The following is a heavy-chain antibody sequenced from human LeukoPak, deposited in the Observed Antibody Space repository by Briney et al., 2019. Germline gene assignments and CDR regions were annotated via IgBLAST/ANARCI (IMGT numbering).Heavy chain of an antibody. J-gene: IGHJ4*02. Sequence: PSETLSLTCTVSGGSISSSSYYWGWIRQPPGKGLEWIGSIYYSGSTYYNPSLKSRVTISVDTSKNQFSLKLSSVTAADTAVYYCARHPVDIVPNDQNRRSVRDLHYRRLGKFDYWGQGTLVTVSS. CDR1: GGSISSSSYY. V-gene: IGHV4-39*01. CDR2: IYYSGST. D-gene: IGHD5-12*01. CDR3: ARHPVDIVPNDQNRRSVRDLHYRRLGKFDY.